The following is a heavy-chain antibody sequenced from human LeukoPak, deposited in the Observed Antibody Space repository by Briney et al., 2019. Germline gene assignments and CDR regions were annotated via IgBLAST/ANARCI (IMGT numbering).Heavy chain of an antibody. D-gene: IGHD2-15*01. CDR2: INSDSNYI. Sequence: GGSLRLSCAASGFTFRSYSMNWVRQAPGKGLEWVSSINSDSNYIYYADSVQGRFTISRDNAKNSLYLQMNSLRAEDTAVYYCATRYYYWGQGTLVTVSS. CDR1: GFTFRSYS. V-gene: IGHV3-21*01. CDR3: ATRYYY. J-gene: IGHJ4*02.